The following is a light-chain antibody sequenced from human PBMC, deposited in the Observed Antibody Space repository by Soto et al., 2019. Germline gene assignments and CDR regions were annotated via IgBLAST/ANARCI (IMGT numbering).Light chain of an antibody. Sequence: DIQMTQSPSTLSASVGDRVTITCRASQSISSWLAWYQQKPGKAPELMIFAASSLQSGVPSRFSGSGSGTDFTLTISSLQPEDFATYYCQQSYSTPPTFGGGTKVDIK. CDR3: QQSYSTPPT. CDR2: AAS. J-gene: IGKJ4*01. CDR1: QSISSW. V-gene: IGKV1-39*01.